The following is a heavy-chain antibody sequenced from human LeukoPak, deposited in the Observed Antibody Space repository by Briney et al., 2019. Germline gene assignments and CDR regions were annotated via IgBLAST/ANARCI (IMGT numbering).Heavy chain of an antibody. Sequence: PGGSLRLSCAASGFTFDDYAMHSVRQAPGKGLERGSGISWNSGSIGYADSVKGRFTISRENAKNSLYLQMNSLRAEDTALYYCTKGRQLAAFDYWGQGTLVTVSS. D-gene: IGHD6-13*01. CDR2: ISWNSGSI. J-gene: IGHJ4*02. V-gene: IGHV3-9*01. CDR3: TKGRQLAAFDY. CDR1: GFTFDDYA.